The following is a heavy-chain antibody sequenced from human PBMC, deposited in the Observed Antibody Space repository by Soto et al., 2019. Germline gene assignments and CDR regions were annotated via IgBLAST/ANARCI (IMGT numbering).Heavy chain of an antibody. J-gene: IGHJ4*02. Sequence: TLSLTCTVSGGSISSYYWSWIRQPPGKALEWLALIYWDDDKRYSPSLKSRLTITKDTSKNQVVLTMTNMDPVDTATYYCARYYYDSSGYYVNFDYWGQGTLVTVSS. V-gene: IGHV2-5*08. CDR2: IYWDDDK. CDR3: ARYYYDSSGYYVNFDY. CDR1: GGSISSYYW. D-gene: IGHD3-22*01.